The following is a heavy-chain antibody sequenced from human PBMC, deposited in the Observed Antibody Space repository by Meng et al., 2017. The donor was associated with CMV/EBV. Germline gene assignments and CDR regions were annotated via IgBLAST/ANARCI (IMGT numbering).Heavy chain of an antibody. Sequence: GESLKISCAASGFTFSSYGMHWVRQAPGKGLEWVAFIRYDGSNKYYADSVKGRFTISRDNSKNTLYLQMNSLGAEDTAVYYCARIDVDTAMVPYYYGMDVWGQGTTVTVSS. CDR2: IRYDGSNK. V-gene: IGHV3-30*02. D-gene: IGHD5-18*01. J-gene: IGHJ6*02. CDR3: ARIDVDTAMVPYYYGMDV. CDR1: GFTFSSYG.